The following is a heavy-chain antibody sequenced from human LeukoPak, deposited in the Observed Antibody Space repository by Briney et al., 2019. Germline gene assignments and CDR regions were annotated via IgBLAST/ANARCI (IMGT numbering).Heavy chain of an antibody. CDR1: GFTFRAHW. CDR2: INHDGTEK. Sequence: GGSLRLSCTASGFTFRAHWMTWVRQAPGKGLEWVANINHDGTEKNSIDSVKGQFTISRDNTKNSLYLQMNSLGAEDAAVYFCARDGYNYAMDVWGKGTTVTVSS. CDR3: ARDGYNYAMDV. D-gene: IGHD2-2*02. V-gene: IGHV3-7*03. J-gene: IGHJ6*04.